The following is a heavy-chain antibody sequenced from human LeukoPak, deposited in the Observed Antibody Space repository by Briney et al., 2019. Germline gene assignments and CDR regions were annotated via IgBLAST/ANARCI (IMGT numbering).Heavy chain of an antibody. CDR1: GDSTSSSTYY. CDR2: FYYTGST. J-gene: IGHJ4*02. V-gene: IGHV4-39*01. CDR3: ARNLYSSTRKPTFDY. Sequence: SETLSLTCTVSGDSTSSSTYYWGWIRQPPERGLEWLRSFYYTGSTYYNPSLKSRVTISVDTSKNQFSLKLSSVTAADTAVYYCARNLYSSTRKPTFDYWGQGTLVTVSS. D-gene: IGHD6-13*01.